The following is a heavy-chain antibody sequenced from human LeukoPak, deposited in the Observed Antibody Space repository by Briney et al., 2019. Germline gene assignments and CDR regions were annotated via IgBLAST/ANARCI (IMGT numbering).Heavy chain of an antibody. V-gene: IGHV3-30*02. Sequence: GGSLRLSCAASGFTVSSNYMSWVRQAPGKGLEWVAFIRYDGSNKYYADSVKGRFTISRDNSKNTMYLQMNSLRVEDTAVYYCARVDWLLQTTDYWGQGTLVTVSS. D-gene: IGHD3/OR15-3a*01. CDR3: ARVDWLLQTTDY. J-gene: IGHJ4*02. CDR1: GFTVSSNY. CDR2: IRYDGSNK.